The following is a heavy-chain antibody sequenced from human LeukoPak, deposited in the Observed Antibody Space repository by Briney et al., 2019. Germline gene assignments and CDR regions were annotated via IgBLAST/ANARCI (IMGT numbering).Heavy chain of an antibody. V-gene: IGHV3-7*01. CDR3: ARHLSGITGYTYGRGIDY. CDR1: GFTFSSYW. J-gene: IGHJ4*02. Sequence: GGSLRLSCAASGFTFSSYWMSWVRQAPGKGLEWVANIKKDGSEKYYVDSVKGRFTISRDNAKTSLYLQMNSLRAEDTAVYYCARHLSGITGYTYGRGIDYWGQGTLVTVST. CDR2: IKKDGSEK. D-gene: IGHD5-18*01.